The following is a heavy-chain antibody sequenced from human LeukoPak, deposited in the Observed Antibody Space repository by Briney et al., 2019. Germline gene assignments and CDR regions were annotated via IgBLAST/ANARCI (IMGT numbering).Heavy chain of an antibody. J-gene: IGHJ4*02. V-gene: IGHV3-21*01. CDR1: GFTFSSYS. Sequence: PGGSLRLSCAASGFTFSSYSMNWVRQAPGKGLEWVSSISSSSSYIYYADSVKGRFTISRDNAKNSLYLQMNSLRAEDTAVYYCARDPYDGYGGNWVDYWGQGTLVTVSS. CDR3: ARDPYDGYGGNWVDY. D-gene: IGHD4-23*01. CDR2: ISSSSSYI.